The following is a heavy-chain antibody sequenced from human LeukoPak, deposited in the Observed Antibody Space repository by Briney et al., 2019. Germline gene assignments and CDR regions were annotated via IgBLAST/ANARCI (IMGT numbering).Heavy chain of an antibody. V-gene: IGHV4-4*07. CDR3: ARGPTTSGSYNYFDY. Sequence: SETLSLTCTVSGGSINNYYWSWIRQPAGKGLEWIGRIYTRGSTNYNPSLKSRVTMSVDTSKNQFSLKLNSVTAADTAVYYCARGPTTSGSYNYFDYWGQGTLVTVSS. D-gene: IGHD1-26*01. CDR1: GGSINNYY. CDR2: IYTRGST. J-gene: IGHJ4*02.